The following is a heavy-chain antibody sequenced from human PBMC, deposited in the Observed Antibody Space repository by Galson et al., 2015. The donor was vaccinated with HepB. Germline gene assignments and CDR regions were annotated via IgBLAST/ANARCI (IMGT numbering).Heavy chain of an antibody. V-gene: IGHV3-20*04. CDR1: GFTFDDYG. Sequence: SCAASGFTFDDYGMSWVRQAPGKGLEWVSGINWNGGSTGYADSVKGRFTISRDNAKNSLYLQMNSLRAEDTALYYCARKAYYYDSSGYSFDYWGQGTLVTVSS. CDR3: ARKAYYYDSSGYSFDY. D-gene: IGHD3-22*01. J-gene: IGHJ4*02. CDR2: INWNGGST.